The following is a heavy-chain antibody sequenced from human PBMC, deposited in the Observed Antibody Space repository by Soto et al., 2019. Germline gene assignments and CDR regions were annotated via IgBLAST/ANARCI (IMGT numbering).Heavy chain of an antibody. J-gene: IGHJ6*02. CDR3: AKSSGYYEYYDYYGRDV. CDR1: GGTFSSYA. CDR2: IIPIFGTA. V-gene: IGHV1-69*12. Sequence: QVQLVQSGAEVKKPGSSVKVSCKASGGTFSSYAISWVRQAPGQGLEWMGGIIPIFGTANYAQKFQGRVTIKADDSPSTVYMERSSGRSEDKAVYYCAKSSGYYEYYDYYGRDVWGQGTTVTVCS. D-gene: IGHD3-22*01.